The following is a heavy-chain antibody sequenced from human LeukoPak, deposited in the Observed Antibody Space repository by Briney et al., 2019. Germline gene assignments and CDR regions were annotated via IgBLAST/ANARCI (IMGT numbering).Heavy chain of an antibody. CDR3: ARDFGYYYGSGSYYQAFDY. D-gene: IGHD3-10*01. CDR2: INHSGST. V-gene: IGHV4-34*01. Sequence: SETLSLTCAVYGGSFSGYYWSWIRQPPGKGLEWIGEINHSGSTNYNPSPKSRVTISVDTSKNQFSLKLSSVTAADTAVYYCARDFGYYYGSGSYYQAFDYWGQGTLVTVSS. J-gene: IGHJ4*02. CDR1: GGSFSGYY.